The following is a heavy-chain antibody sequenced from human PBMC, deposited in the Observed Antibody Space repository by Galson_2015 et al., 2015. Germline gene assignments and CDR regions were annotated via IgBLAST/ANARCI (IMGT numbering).Heavy chain of an antibody. V-gene: IGHV3-53*05. D-gene: IGHD3-3*01. CDR1: GFTVSSNY. CDR3: ATVAPGITISAPEN. J-gene: IGHJ4*02. CDR2: IYSGGST. Sequence: SLRLSCAASGFTVSSNYMSWVRQAPGKGLEWVSVIYSGGSTYYADSVKGRFTISRDNSKNTLYLQMNSLRAEDTAVYYCATVAPGITISAPENWGQGTLVTVSS.